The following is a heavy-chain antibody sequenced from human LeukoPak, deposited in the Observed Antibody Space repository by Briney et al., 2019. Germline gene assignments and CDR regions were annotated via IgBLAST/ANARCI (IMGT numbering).Heavy chain of an antibody. D-gene: IGHD3-22*01. CDR3: AKDLDSSGYYYPAMDY. V-gene: IGHV3-30*18. J-gene: IGHJ4*02. CDR2: ISYDGSNK. Sequence: PGGSLRLSCAASGFTFSTFGMHWVRQAPGKGLEWVAVISYDGSNKYYADSVKGRFTISRDNSKNTLYLQMNSLRAEDTAVYYCAKDLDSSGYYYPAMDYWGQGTLVTVSS. CDR1: GFTFSTFG.